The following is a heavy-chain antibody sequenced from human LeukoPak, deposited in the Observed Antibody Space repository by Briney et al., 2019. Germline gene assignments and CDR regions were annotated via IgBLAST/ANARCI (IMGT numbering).Heavy chain of an antibody. J-gene: IGHJ6*04. CDR2: TSTSSTYT. Sequence: PGGSPRLSCAASGFTFGDYYMNWIRLAPGKGLEWVSSTSTSSTYTNYADSVRGRFTISRDNANNSLYLQMNSLRAEDTAVYYCARAQVVPAATYYYYYGMDVWGKGTTVTVSS. V-gene: IGHV3-11*06. CDR1: GFTFGDYY. CDR3: ARAQVVPAATYYYYYGMDV. D-gene: IGHD2-2*01.